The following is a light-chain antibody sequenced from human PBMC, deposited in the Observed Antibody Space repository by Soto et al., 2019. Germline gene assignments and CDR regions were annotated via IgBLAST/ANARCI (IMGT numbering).Light chain of an antibody. CDR2: TAS. CDR1: QNIGIY. Sequence: DIQMTQSPSSLSASVGDRVSITCRASQNIGIYLNWYQQKPGKAPELLIYTASNLQSGVPSRVSGSGSGTDFTLTISSLQPEDFATYFCQQSFSTPPTFGGGTKVEI. CDR3: QQSFSTPPT. J-gene: IGKJ4*01. V-gene: IGKV1-39*01.